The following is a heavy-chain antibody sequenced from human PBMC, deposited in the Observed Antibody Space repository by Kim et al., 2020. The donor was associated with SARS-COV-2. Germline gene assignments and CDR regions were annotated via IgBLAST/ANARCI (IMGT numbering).Heavy chain of an antibody. CDR1: GFTFSSYS. CDR3: AREQGIGYCSSTSCYPLLPDV. CDR2: ISSSSSYI. V-gene: IGHV3-21*01. Sequence: GGSLRLSCAASGFTFSSYSMNWVRQAPGKGLEWVSSISSSSSYIYYADSVKGRFTISRDNAKNSLYLQMNSLRAEDTAVYYCAREQGIGYCSSTSCYPLLPDVWGQGTTVTVSS. D-gene: IGHD2-2*03. J-gene: IGHJ6*02.